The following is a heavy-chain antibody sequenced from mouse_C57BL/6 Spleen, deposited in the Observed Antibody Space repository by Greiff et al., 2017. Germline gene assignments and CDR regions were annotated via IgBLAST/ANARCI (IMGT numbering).Heavy chain of an antibody. J-gene: IGHJ4*01. CDR1: GFTFSRYG. CDR3: ARLYYGTSCGAKDY. V-gene: IGHV5-6*02. D-gene: IGHD1-1*01. CDR2: FISCGSYT. Sequence: EVMLVESGGDLVKPGGSLKLSCAASGFTFSRYGMSWVRQTPDKRLEWVATFISCGSYTYSPVSVMGRFTIFRDPAQNTLYLQVSRLKYETTAMYYCARLYYGTSCGAKDYWGQGTSVTVSS.